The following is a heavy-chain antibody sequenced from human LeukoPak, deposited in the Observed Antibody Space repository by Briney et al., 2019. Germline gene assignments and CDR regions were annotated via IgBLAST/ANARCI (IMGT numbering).Heavy chain of an antibody. J-gene: IGHJ5*02. Sequence: GGSLRLSCAASGFSLSDHYMDWVRQAPGQGPELIGHISNAGDGCTTEYAASVKGRFTVSRDDSKNSLYLQMNSLKPEDTAVYYCVRNHRHWFDPWGRGTLVTVSS. V-gene: IGHV3-72*01. CDR2: ISNAGDGCTT. CDR3: VRNHRHWFDP. CDR1: GFSLSDHY.